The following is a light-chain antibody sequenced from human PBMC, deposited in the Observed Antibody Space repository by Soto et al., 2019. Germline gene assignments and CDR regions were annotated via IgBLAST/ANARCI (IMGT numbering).Light chain of an antibody. CDR3: QHYNTWPWT. J-gene: IGKJ1*01. Sequence: EVVMTQSPATLSVSPGERATLSCRASHSVSSSLAWYQQKPGQAPRLLISGESTRAAGIPARFSGSGSGTELTLTISRLQSEDFAVYYCQHYNTWPWTFGQGTKVDIK. CDR2: GES. V-gene: IGKV3-15*01. CDR1: HSVSSS.